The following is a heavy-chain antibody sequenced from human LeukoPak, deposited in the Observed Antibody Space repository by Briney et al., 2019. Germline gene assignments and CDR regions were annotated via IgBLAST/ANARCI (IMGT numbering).Heavy chain of an antibody. CDR1: GLSVSSNF. Sequence: GGSLRLSCAATGLSVSSNFMSWVRRAPGKGLGWVSVIYGGGSTYYADSVKGRFTISRDTPKNTLYLQMTSLRVEDTAVYYCASWPVGWYGEDSWGQGTLVTVSS. CDR2: IYGGGST. D-gene: IGHD6-19*01. CDR3: ASWPVGWYGEDS. V-gene: IGHV3-53*01. J-gene: IGHJ4*02.